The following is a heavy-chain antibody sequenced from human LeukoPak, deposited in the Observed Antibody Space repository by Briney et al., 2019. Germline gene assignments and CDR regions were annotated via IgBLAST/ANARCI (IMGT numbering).Heavy chain of an antibody. CDR2: IYYSGST. D-gene: IGHD3-9*01. Sequence: SETLSLTCTVSGGSISSYYWSWIRQPPGKGLGWIGYIYYSGSTNYNPSLKSRVTISVDTSKNQFSLKLSSVTAADTAVYYCARTYYDILTGYYKSPAYYFDYWGQGTLVTVSS. CDR3: ARTYYDILTGYYKSPAYYFDY. J-gene: IGHJ4*02. CDR1: GGSISSYY. V-gene: IGHV4-59*01.